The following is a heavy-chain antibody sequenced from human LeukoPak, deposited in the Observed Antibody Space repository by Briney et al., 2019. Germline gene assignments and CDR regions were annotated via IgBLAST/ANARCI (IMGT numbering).Heavy chain of an antibody. CDR3: AKADRRWATYYYDTSGYYYDY. V-gene: IGHV3-30*02. CDR1: GFTFDDYG. J-gene: IGHJ4*02. D-gene: IGHD3-22*01. Sequence: GGSLRLSCAASGFTFDDYGMNWVRQAPGKGLEWVAFIRYDGGNKYYADSVKGRFTISRDNSKNTLYLQMNSLRAEDTAVYYCAKADRRWATYYYDTSGYYYDYWGQGTLVTVSS. CDR2: IRYDGGNK.